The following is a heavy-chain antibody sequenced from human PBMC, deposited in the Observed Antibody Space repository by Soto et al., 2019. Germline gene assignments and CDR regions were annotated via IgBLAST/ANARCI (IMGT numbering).Heavy chain of an antibody. V-gene: IGHV4-59*01. CDR1: GGSISGYY. J-gene: IGHJ6*02. D-gene: IGHD7-27*01. CDR2: IYYSGST. Sequence: QVQLQESGPGLVKPSETLSLTCSVSGGSISGYYWSWIRQPPGKGLQWIGYIYYSGSTNYNPSLKSRVTIXXDXSRXQFFLKLSSVTAADTAVYYCARTSQLGFYYYGMDVWGQGTTVTVSS. CDR3: ARTSQLGFYYYGMDV.